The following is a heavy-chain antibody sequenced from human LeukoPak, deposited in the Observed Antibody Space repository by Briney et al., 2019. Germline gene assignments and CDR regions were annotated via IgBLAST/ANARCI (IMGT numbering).Heavy chain of an antibody. CDR2: ISWNSGSI. V-gene: IGHV3-9*01. Sequence: SSGGYYWSWIRQPPGKGLEWVSGISWNSGSIGYADSVKGRFTISRDNAKNSLYLQMNSLRAEDTAVYYCARDQDYGGNLDYWGQGTLVTVSS. CDR1: SSGGYY. D-gene: IGHD4-23*01. J-gene: IGHJ4*02. CDR3: ARDQDYGGNLDY.